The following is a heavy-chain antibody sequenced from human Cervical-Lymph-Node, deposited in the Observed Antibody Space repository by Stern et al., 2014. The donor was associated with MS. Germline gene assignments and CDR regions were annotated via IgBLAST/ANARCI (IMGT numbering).Heavy chain of an antibody. CDR2: IRSKANSYAT. V-gene: IGHV3-73*01. D-gene: IGHD7-27*01. J-gene: IGHJ6*02. CDR1: GFTFSGSA. Sequence: EVQLVESGGGLVQPGGSLKLSCAASGFTFSGSAMHWVRQASGKGLEWVGRIRSKANSYATAYAASVKGRFTISRDDSKNTVYLQKNSLKTADKAVDYCTTQLGYYYYYGMDVWGQGTTVTVSS. CDR3: TTQLGYYYYYGMDV.